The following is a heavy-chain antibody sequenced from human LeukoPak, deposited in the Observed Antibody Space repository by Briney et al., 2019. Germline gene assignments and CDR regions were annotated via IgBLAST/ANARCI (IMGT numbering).Heavy chain of an antibody. Sequence: HPGGSLRLSCAASGFTFSSYGMHWVRQAPGKGLEWVAFIRYDGSNKYYADSVKGRFTISRDNSKNTLYLQMNSLRAEDTAVYYCAKEIYGDSTGGRFQHWGQGTLVTVSS. D-gene: IGHD4-17*01. J-gene: IGHJ1*01. CDR1: GFTFSSYG. CDR3: AKEIYGDSTGGRFQH. CDR2: IRYDGSNK. V-gene: IGHV3-30*02.